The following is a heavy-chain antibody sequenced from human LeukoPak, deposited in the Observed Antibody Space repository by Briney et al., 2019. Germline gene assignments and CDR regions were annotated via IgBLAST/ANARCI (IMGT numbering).Heavy chain of an antibody. V-gene: IGHV4-39*01. CDR3: ARRAFAGNYVHFDY. D-gene: IGHD3-10*01. CDR2: IYYTGNT. Sequence: SETQSLPCTVSVGSIRSSSYYWARIRQPPAKGLEWIGSIYYTGNTYYNPSLKSRVTISIDTSKNQFSLKLSSVSAADTAVYFCARRAFAGNYVHFDYWGQGTLVTVSS. CDR1: VGSIRSSSYY. J-gene: IGHJ4*02.